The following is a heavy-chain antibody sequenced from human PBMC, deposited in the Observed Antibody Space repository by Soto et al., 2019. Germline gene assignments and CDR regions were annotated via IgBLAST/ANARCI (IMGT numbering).Heavy chain of an antibody. CDR3: ARDPGDSSGPQDAFDI. V-gene: IGHV1-18*01. CDR2: ISAYNGNT. Sequence: ASVKVSCKASGYTFTSYGISWVRQAPGQGLEWMGWISAYNGNTNYAQKLQGRVTMTTDTSTSTAYMELRSLRSDDTVVYYCARDPGDSSGPQDAFDIWGQGTMVTVSS. CDR1: GYTFTSYG. D-gene: IGHD3-22*01. J-gene: IGHJ3*02.